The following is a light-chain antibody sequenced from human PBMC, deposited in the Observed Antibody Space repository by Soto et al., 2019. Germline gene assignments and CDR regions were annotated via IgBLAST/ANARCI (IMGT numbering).Light chain of an antibody. CDR3: TSYTSSSTHV. J-gene: IGLJ1*01. Sequence: QSALTQPASVSGSPGQSITISCTGTSNDVGGYDYVSWYQHHPGKAPKVIIYGVTNRPSGVSHRFSGSKSANTASLTISGLQAEDEADYYCTSYTSSSTHVFGTGTKLTVL. V-gene: IGLV2-14*01. CDR2: GVT. CDR1: SNDVGGYDY.